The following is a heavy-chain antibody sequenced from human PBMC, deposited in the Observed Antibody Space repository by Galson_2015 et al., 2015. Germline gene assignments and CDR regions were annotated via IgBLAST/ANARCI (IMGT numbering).Heavy chain of an antibody. CDR3: ASSVGTYYYYGMDV. D-gene: IGHD4-23*01. J-gene: IGHJ6*02. V-gene: IGHV1-2*04. CDR1: GYTFTAYY. CDR2: INPNNGGT. Sequence: SVKVSCKASGYTFTAYYMHWVRQAPGQGLEWMGWINPNNGGTNYAQKFQGWVTMTRDTSISTAYMELSRLRSDDTAVYYCASSVGTYYYYGMDVWGQGTLVTVSS.